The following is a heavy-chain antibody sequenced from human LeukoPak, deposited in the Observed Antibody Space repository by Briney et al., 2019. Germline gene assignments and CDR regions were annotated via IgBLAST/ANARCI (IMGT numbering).Heavy chain of an antibody. CDR1: GFTYSSYA. Sequence: GGSLRLSCAASGFTYSSYAMSWVRQAPGKGLEWVSAISGSGGSTYYADSVKGRFTISRDNAKNTLYLQMHSLRADDTAVYYCSIDTFGRDDYWGQGTLVTVSS. CDR3: SIDTFGRDDY. D-gene: IGHD3-10*01. J-gene: IGHJ4*02. CDR2: ISGSGGST. V-gene: IGHV3-23*01.